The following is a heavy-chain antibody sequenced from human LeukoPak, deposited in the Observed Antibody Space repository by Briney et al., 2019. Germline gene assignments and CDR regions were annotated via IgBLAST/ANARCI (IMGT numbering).Heavy chain of an antibody. Sequence: PGGSLRLSCAASGFTFSSYGMHWVRQAPGKGLEWVAFIRYDGSNKYYADSVKGRFTISRDNSKNTLYLQMNSLRAEDTAVYYCAKRVGIAAAGSSAFDIWGQGTMVTVSS. V-gene: IGHV3-30*02. J-gene: IGHJ3*02. D-gene: IGHD6-13*01. CDR2: IRYDGSNK. CDR1: GFTFSSYG. CDR3: AKRVGIAAAGSSAFDI.